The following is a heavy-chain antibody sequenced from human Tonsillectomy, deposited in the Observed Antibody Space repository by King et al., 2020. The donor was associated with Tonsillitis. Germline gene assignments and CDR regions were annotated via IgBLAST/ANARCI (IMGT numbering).Heavy chain of an antibody. Sequence: QLVQSGAEVKKPGSSVKVSCTASGGTFSSYTFSWVRQAPGQGLEWMGGIIPLFTSADYAQKFQGRVTITADESTSTAYMELSSLRSDDTALYYCARDPHIAVYGPFDYWGQGTLVTVSS. V-gene: IGHV1-69*01. D-gene: IGHD6-19*01. CDR2: IIPLFTSA. J-gene: IGHJ4*02. CDR3: ARDPHIAVYGPFDY. CDR1: GGTFSSYT.